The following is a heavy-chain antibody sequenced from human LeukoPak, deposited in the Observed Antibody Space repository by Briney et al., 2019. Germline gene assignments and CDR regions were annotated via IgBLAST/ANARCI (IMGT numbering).Heavy chain of an antibody. J-gene: IGHJ4*02. CDR3: TTEFGDSSGHSNDY. CDR2: IKSKTDGGTT. CDR1: GFTFSNAW. V-gene: IGHV3-15*01. D-gene: IGHD6-19*01. Sequence: GGSLRLSCAASGFTFSNAWMSWVRQAPGKGLEWVGRIKSKTDGGTTDYAAPVKGRFTISRDDSKNTLYLQMNSLKTEDTAVYYCTTEFGDSSGHSNDYWGQGTLVTVSS.